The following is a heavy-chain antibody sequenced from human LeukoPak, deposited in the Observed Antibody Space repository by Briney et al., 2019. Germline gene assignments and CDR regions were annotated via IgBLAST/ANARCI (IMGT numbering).Heavy chain of an antibody. CDR3: ARGQDIVVAPAANRVNYYYGMDV. CDR1: GGTFSSYA. Sequence: SVKVSCKASGGTFSSYAISWVRQAPGQGLEWMGGIIPIFGTANYAQKFQGRVTITADESTSTAYMELSSLRSEDTAVYYCARGQDIVVAPAANRVNYYYGMDVWGKGTTVTVSS. J-gene: IGHJ6*04. CDR2: IIPIFGTA. V-gene: IGHV1-69*13. D-gene: IGHD2-2*01.